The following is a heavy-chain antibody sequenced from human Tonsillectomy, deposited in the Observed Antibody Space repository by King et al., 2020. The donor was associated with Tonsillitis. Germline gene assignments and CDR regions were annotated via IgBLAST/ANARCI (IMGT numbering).Heavy chain of an antibody. CDR2: ISGDGGST. CDR1: GFTFDDYA. D-gene: IGHD3-3*01. CDR3: AKYRPAFLSYYYMDV. V-gene: IGHV3-43*02. Sequence: QLVQSGGGVVQPGGSLRLSCAASGFTFDDYAMHWVRQPPGKGLEWVSLISGDGGSTYYADSVKGRFTISRDNSKNSLYLQMNSLRTEDTALYYCAKYRPAFLSYYYMDVWGKGTTVTVSS. J-gene: IGHJ6*03.